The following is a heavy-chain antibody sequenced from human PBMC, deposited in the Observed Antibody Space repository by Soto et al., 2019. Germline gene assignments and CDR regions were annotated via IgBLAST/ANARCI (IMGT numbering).Heavy chain of an antibody. D-gene: IGHD6-19*01. V-gene: IGHV4-34*01. Sequence: LETLSLTGAVYGGSFFCYSWCGIRQPPGKGLEGIGEINDGGGTNYNPSLNNQVTISVDTSKNQFSLKLSSVIAADTAVYYCATTPRVAGTSVLVNWFDTWGQVTLVTVSS. CDR1: GGSFFCYS. CDR2: INDGGGT. CDR3: ATTPRVAGTSVLVNWFDT. J-gene: IGHJ5*02.